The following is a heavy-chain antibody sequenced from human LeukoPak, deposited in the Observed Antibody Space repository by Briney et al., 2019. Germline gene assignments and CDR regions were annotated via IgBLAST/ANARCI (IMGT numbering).Heavy chain of an antibody. J-gene: IGHJ3*02. Sequence: SETLSLTCTVSGSISGYYWSWIRQPPGKGLEWIGYIYTSGSTNYNPSLESRVTISVDPSKNQFSLDLSSVTAADTAVYYCARQKCTSASCLTKNAFDIWGQGTMVTVSS. CDR3: ARQKCTSASCLTKNAFDI. V-gene: IGHV4-4*09. CDR2: IYTSGST. D-gene: IGHD2-2*01. CDR1: GSISGYY.